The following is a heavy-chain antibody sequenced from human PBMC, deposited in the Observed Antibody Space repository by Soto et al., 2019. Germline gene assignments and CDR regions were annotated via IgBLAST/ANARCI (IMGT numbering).Heavy chain of an antibody. CDR1: GGSIGSYY. CDR3: ARYNYASGIDY. D-gene: IGHD3-10*01. Sequence: QVQLQESGPGLVKPSETLSLTCTVSGGSIGSYYWSWIRQRPGKGLEWIGYIYHSGSTNYNPSLKSRVTISVDTSKNHFSLKLSSVTAADTAMYFCARYNYASGIDYWGQGTLVTVSS. V-gene: IGHV4-59*01. J-gene: IGHJ4*02. CDR2: IYHSGST.